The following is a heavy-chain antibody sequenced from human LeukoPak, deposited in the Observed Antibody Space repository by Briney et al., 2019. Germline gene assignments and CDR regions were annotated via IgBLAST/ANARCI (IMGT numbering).Heavy chain of an antibody. CDR2: IRYDGSNK. CDR1: GFTFSSYA. V-gene: IGHV3-30*02. J-gene: IGHJ4*02. CDR3: APQITGIAVAGSPVD. D-gene: IGHD6-19*01. Sequence: GGSLRLSCAASGFTFSSYAMSWVRQAPGKGLEWVAFIRYDGSNKYYADSVKGRFTISRDNSKNTLYLQMNSLRAEDTAEYYCAPQITGIAVAGSPVDWGQGTLVTVSS.